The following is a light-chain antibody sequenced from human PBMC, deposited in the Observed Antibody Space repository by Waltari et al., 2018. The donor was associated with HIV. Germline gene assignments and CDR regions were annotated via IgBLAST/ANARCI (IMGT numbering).Light chain of an antibody. CDR1: SSNIGSYT. V-gene: IGLV1-44*01. CDR2: RNS. Sequence: QSVLTQPSASGTPGHRVTIPCSGSSSNIGSYTVNWYQHLPATAPKLLIFRNSQRPSGVPDRFSASKSGTSASLAISGLQSEDEADYYCAAWDDSLNGYVFGTGTRVTVL. J-gene: IGLJ1*01. CDR3: AAWDDSLNGYV.